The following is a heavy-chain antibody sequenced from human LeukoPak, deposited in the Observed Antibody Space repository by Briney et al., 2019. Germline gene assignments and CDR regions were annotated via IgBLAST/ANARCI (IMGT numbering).Heavy chain of an antibody. CDR1: GFTFSSYG. D-gene: IGHD3-22*01. CDR3: AKGLTYYYDSSGFPPYFDY. CDR2: IWYDGSNK. J-gene: IGHJ4*02. Sequence: GGSLRLSCATSGFTFSSYGMHWVRQAPGKGLEWVAVIWYDGSNKYYADSVKGRFTISRDNSKNTLYLQMNSLRAEDTAVYYCAKGLTYYYDSSGFPPYFDYWGQGTLVTVSS. V-gene: IGHV3-33*06.